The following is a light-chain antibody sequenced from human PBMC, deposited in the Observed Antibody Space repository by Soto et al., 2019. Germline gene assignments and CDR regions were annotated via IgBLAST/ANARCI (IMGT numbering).Light chain of an antibody. CDR3: QQLNSYPP. V-gene: IGKV1-9*01. CDR2: AAS. CDR1: QGISSY. J-gene: IGKJ3*01. Sequence: DIQLTQSPSFLSASVGDGVTITCRASQGISSYLAWYQQKPGKAPKLLIYAASTLQSGVPSRFSGSGSGTEFTLTISSLQPEDFATYYCQQLNSYPPFGPGTKVDIK.